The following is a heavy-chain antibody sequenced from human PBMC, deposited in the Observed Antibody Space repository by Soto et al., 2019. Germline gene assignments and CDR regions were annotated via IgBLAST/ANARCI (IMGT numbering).Heavy chain of an antibody. CDR1: GGTFSSYA. Sequence: SVKVSCKASGGTFSSYAISWVRQAPGQGLEWMGGIIPIFGTANYAQKFQGRVTITADESTSTAYMELSSLRSEDTAVYYCATEFSNYYDSSGPFYYFDYWGQGTLVTVSS. D-gene: IGHD3-22*01. CDR3: ATEFSNYYDSSGPFYYFDY. CDR2: IIPIFGTA. V-gene: IGHV1-69*13. J-gene: IGHJ4*02.